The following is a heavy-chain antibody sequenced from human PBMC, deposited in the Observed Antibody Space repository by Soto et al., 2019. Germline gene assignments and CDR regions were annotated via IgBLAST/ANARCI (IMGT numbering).Heavy chain of an antibody. D-gene: IGHD6-13*01. CDR1: GFTFRSFT. CDR3: TRDASRDSSARGWFDP. V-gene: IGHV3-21*01. CDR2: ISSNSAYI. J-gene: IGHJ5*02. Sequence: GGSLRLSCAASGFTFRSFTMNWVSQAPGKGLEWVSTISSNSAYIYYTDALRGRFTISRDNAKNSLHLQMNSLRAEDTAVYYCTRDASRDSSARGWFDPWGPGTLVTVSS.